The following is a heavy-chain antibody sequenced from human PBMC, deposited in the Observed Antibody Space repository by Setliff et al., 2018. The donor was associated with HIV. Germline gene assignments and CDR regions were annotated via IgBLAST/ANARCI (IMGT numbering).Heavy chain of an antibody. Sequence: ETLSLTCTVSGGSISSYYWSWIRQPPGKGLEWIGYIYNSGSTNYNPSLTSRVTISVDTSRHQFSLKLTSVTAADTAIYYCARGVNFDYWGQGTRVTVSS. CDR2: IYNSGST. CDR3: ARGVNFDY. D-gene: IGHD3-3*01. J-gene: IGHJ4*02. V-gene: IGHV4-59*01. CDR1: GGSISSYY.